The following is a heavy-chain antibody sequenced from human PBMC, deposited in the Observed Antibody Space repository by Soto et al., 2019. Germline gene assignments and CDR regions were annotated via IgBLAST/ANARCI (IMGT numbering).Heavy chain of an antibody. D-gene: IGHD2-2*01. V-gene: IGHV4-4*07. CDR2: IYPTGST. CDR3: ATGRSEVVPGAMDT. J-gene: IGHJ5*02. CDR1: GDSFSNYY. Sequence: QVQLQESGPGLVKPSETLFLSCTVSGDSFSNYYCNWVRKSAGKGLEWIGRIYPTGSTTYNPSLKSRLTMSVDTSKNQFSLRLTSMTAADTAVYYCATGRSEVVPGAMDTWGQGTLVTVSS.